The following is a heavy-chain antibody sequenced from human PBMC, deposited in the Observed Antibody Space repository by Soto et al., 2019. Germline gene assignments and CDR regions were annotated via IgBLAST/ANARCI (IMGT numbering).Heavy chain of an antibody. CDR3: AKDRGVATTAYYFDY. D-gene: IGHD5-12*01. J-gene: IGHJ4*02. CDR1: GFTFSSYG. V-gene: IGHV3-30*18. CDR2: ISYDGSNK. Sequence: QVQLVESGGGVVQPGRSLRLSCAASGFTFSSYGMHLVRQAPGKGLEWVAVISYDGSNKYYADSVKGRFTISRDNSKNTLYLQMNSLRAEDTAVYYCAKDRGVATTAYYFDYWGQGTLVTVSS.